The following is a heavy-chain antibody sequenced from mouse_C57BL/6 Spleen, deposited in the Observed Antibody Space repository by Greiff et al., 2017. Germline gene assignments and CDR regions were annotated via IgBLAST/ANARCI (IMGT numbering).Heavy chain of an antibody. J-gene: IGHJ4*01. D-gene: IGHD2-2*01. Sequence: VKLMESGAELVKPGASVTISCKASGYAFSSYWMNWVQQRPGKGLEWLGQISPGDGDTNYNGKFKGQATLTADKSSSTAYMQLSSLTSEDAAVYFCARGSTMVDGGQGTSVTGAS. CDR1: GYAFSSYW. CDR2: ISPGDGDT. V-gene: IGHV1-80*01. CDR3: ARGSTMVD.